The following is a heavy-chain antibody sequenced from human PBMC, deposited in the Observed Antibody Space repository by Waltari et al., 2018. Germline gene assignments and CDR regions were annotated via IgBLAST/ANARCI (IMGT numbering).Heavy chain of an antibody. V-gene: IGHV1-2*06. CDR3: ARDLGSDYGNRDY. CDR1: GYTFTAYY. J-gene: IGHJ4*02. D-gene: IGHD4-17*01. CDR2: INPNSGDT. Sequence: QVHLVQSGAEVKKPGASVTVSCKASGYTFTAYYIQRVRRAPGQGLEWMGRINPNSGDTNYAQKFQGRVTLTRDTSINTAYMELSSLKSDDTAVYYCARDLGSDYGNRDYWGQGTLVTVPS.